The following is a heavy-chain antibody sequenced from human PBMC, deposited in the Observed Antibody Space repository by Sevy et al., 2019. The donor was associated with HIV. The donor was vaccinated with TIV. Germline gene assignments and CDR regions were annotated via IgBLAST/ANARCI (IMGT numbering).Heavy chain of an antibody. D-gene: IGHD3-10*01. CDR2: IYHSGST. V-gene: IGHV4-38-2*02. Sequence: SETLSLTCTVSGYSISSGYYWGWIRQPPGKGLEWIGSIYHSGSTYYNPSLKSRVTISVDTSKNQFSLKLSSVTAADTAVYYCARQPTLFLWFGELSDWFDPWGQGTLVTVSS. J-gene: IGHJ5*02. CDR3: ARQPTLFLWFGELSDWFDP. CDR1: GYSISSGYY.